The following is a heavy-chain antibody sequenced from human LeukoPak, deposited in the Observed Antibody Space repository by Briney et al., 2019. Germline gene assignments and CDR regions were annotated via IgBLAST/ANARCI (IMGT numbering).Heavy chain of an antibody. CDR1: GFTFSSYG. D-gene: IGHD7-27*01. CDR2: ISYDGSNK. Sequence: GGSLRLSCAASGFTFSSYGMSWVRQAPGKGLEWVAVISYDGSNKYYADSVKGRFTISRDNSKNTLYLQMNSLRAEDTAVYYCARDSGSGAFDYWGQGTLVTASS. V-gene: IGHV3-30*03. J-gene: IGHJ4*02. CDR3: ARDSGSGAFDY.